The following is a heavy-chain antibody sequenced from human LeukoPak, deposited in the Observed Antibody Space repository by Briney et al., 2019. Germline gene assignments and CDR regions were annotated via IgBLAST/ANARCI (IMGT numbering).Heavy chain of an antibody. Sequence: GGSLRLSCAASGFTFSSYWMSWVRQAPGKGLDWVAAISYHGSNVYYADSVKGRFTISRDNSKNTVYLQMNSLRPEDTAVYYCARKRGYDISTGYFDAFDIWGQGTMVTVSS. CDR1: GFTFSSYW. V-gene: IGHV3-30*03. CDR3: ARKRGYDISTGYFDAFDI. J-gene: IGHJ3*02. D-gene: IGHD3-9*01. CDR2: ISYHGSNV.